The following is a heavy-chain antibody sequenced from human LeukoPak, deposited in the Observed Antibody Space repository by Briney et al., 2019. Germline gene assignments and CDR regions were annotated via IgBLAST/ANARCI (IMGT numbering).Heavy chain of an antibody. D-gene: IGHD6-13*01. V-gene: IGHV1-46*01. CDR1: GYTFTMYY. J-gene: IGHJ4*02. CDR3: ARDLTGGSSWYQYYFDY. Sequence: ASVKVSCKASGYTFTMYYIHWVRQAPGQGLEWMGMINPSDGATTYAQRFQGRVTMTRDMSTTTVYMDLRSLRSEDTAEYYCARDLTGGSSWYQYYFDYWGQGTLVTVSS. CDR2: INPSDGAT.